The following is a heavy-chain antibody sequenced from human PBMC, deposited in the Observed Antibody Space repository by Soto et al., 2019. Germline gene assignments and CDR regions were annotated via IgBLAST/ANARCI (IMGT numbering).Heavy chain of an antibody. CDR1: GGSISSGGYY. CDR3: ARGGGYSYDKNWFDP. V-gene: IGHV4-31*03. Sequence: SETLSLTCTVSGGSISSGGYYWSWIRQHPGKGLEWIGYIYYSGSTYYNPSLKSRVTISVDTSKNQFSLKLSSVTAADTAVYYCARGGGYSYDKNWFDPWGQGTLVTVSS. CDR2: IYYSGST. J-gene: IGHJ5*02. D-gene: IGHD5-18*01.